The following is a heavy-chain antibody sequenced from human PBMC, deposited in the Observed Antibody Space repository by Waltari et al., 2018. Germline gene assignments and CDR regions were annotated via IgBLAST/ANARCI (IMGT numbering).Heavy chain of an antibody. Sequence: QVQLVQSGAEVKKPGSPVKVSCKASGDSFSRYTLNWVRQAPGQGLEWMGGISPVFERANYAQKFQGTVTITADEFTSTAYLELSSLRSEDTAVYYCARAPLSGTTELNWFDPWGQGTLVTVSS. CDR3: ARAPLSGTTELNWFDP. CDR1: GDSFSRYT. J-gene: IGHJ5*02. V-gene: IGHV1-69*01. D-gene: IGHD1-7*01. CDR2: ISPVFERA.